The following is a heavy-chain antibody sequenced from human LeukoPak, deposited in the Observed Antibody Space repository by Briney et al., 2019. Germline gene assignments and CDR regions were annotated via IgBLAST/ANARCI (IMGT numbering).Heavy chain of an antibody. CDR1: GFTFSRYD. D-gene: IGHD6-25*01. V-gene: IGHV3-13*01. CDR3: ARSVPGGSGWMGSIEY. Sequence: GGSLRLSCAASGFTFSRYDMHWVRQSTGKGLEWVSAIGTTGDAFYLGSVKGRFTISRENGKNSLYLQMNSLGVGDTAVYYCARSVPGGSGWMGSIEYWGQGTQVTVPS. CDR2: IGTTGDA. J-gene: IGHJ4*02.